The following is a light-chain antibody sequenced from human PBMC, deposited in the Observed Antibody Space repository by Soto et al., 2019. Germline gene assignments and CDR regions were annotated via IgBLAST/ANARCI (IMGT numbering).Light chain of an antibody. V-gene: IGLV2-8*01. Sequence: QSALTQPASVSGSPGQSITISCTGTSSDIGVYNYVSWYQQHPGKAPKLMIYEVSKRPSGVPDRFSGSKSGNTASLTVSGLQAEDEADYYCSSYAGSNNYVFGTGTKVTVL. CDR2: EVS. CDR1: SSDIGVYNY. J-gene: IGLJ1*01. CDR3: SSYAGSNNYV.